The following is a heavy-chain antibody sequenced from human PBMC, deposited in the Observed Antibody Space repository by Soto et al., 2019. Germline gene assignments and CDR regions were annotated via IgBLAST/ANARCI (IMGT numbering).Heavy chain of an antibody. D-gene: IGHD6-19*01. CDR3: ARGRGWLFDI. CDR1: AFSSSTSW. CDR2: IRQDGSEK. Sequence: EVQLVESGGDLVQPGGSVRLSCVASAFSSSTSWMSWFRQAPGKGPEWVAIIRQDGSEKYYVESVKGRFTISRDSAKDSLSLQMNSLRVEDTAVYYCARGRGWLFDIWGPGTQVTVSS. V-gene: IGHV3-7*01. J-gene: IGHJ4*02.